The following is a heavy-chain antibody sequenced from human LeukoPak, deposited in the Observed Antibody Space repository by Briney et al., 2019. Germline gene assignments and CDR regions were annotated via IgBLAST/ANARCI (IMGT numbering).Heavy chain of an antibody. D-gene: IGHD3-22*01. J-gene: IGHJ4*02. Sequence: PGGSLRLSCAASGFPFNKYAMSWVRQAPGKGLEWVSSISDATGTTYYAGSVRGRFSISRDNSQNTLYLQMNSLRAEDTAVYYCVKRAEDSSGYYLYYFDYWGQGTLVTVSS. CDR2: ISDATGTT. V-gene: IGHV3-23*01. CDR3: VKRAEDSSGYYLYYFDY. CDR1: GFPFNKYA.